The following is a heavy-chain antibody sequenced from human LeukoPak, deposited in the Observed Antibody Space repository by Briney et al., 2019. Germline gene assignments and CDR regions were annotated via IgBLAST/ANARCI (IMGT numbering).Heavy chain of an antibody. Sequence: PGGSLRLSCTASGFTFGDYAMTWLRQAPGKGLEWVGFIRSKGYGGTTAYAASVNGIFTISRDDSKSIAYLQMNSLKTEDTAVYYCTRGVGCSSTSCSPGYIDHWGQGTLVTVSS. V-gene: IGHV3-49*03. J-gene: IGHJ4*02. CDR3: TRGVGCSSTSCSPGYIDH. CDR2: IRSKGYGGTT. CDR1: GFTFGDYA. D-gene: IGHD2-2*01.